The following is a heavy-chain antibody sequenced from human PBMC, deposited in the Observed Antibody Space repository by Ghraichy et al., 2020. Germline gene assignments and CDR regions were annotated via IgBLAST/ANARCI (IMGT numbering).Heavy chain of an antibody. Sequence: LSLTCAASGFTFSTYWMSWVRQAPGKGLEWVANIKQDGSEIFYVGSVRGRFTISRDNAKNSLYLQMNSLRDEDTAVYYCARVLGYCSGGSCFPFNLWGQGALVTVSS. V-gene: IGHV3-7*04. D-gene: IGHD2-15*01. CDR3: ARVLGYCSGGSCFPFNL. CDR1: GFTFSTYW. CDR2: IKQDGSEI. J-gene: IGHJ5*02.